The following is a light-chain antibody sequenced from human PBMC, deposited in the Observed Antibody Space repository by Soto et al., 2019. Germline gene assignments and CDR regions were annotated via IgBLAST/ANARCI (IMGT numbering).Light chain of an antibody. V-gene: IGLV2-23*02. Sequence: QSALTQPASXSGSPGQSITISCTGTSSDVGSYNLVSWYQQHPGKAPKLMIYEVSKRPSGVSNRFSGSKSGNTASLTISGLQAEDEADYYCCSYAGSSTFLYVFGTGTKVTVL. J-gene: IGLJ1*01. CDR1: SSDVGSYNL. CDR3: CSYAGSSTFLYV. CDR2: EVS.